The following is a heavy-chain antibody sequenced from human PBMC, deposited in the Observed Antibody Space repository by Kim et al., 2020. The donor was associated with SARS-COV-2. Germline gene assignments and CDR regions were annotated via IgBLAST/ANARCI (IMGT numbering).Heavy chain of an antibody. CDR3: ARAHEYNWISGYFDY. J-gene: IGHJ4*02. CDR2: INHSGST. CDR1: GGSFSGYY. D-gene: IGHD1-20*01. V-gene: IGHV4-34*01. Sequence: SETLSLTCAVYGGSFSGYYWSWIRQPPGKGLEWIGEINHSGSTNYNPSLKSRVTISVDTSKNQFSLKLSSVTAADTAVYYCARAHEYNWISGYFDYWGQGTLVTVSS.